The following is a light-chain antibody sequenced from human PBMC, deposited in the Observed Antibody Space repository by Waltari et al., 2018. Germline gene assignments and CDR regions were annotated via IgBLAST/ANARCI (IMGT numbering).Light chain of an antibody. CDR1: QSISDY. CDR3: QHYSGFSSRT. Sequence: DIQMTQSPSTLSPSVGDTVTITCRASQSISDYLVWYQQKPGKAPKLLIYDASTLKNVVPSRFSGSVSGTEFTLTISSLQPDDFATYYCQHYSGFSSRTFGQGTKVDIK. V-gene: IGKV1-5*01. CDR2: DAS. J-gene: IGKJ1*01.